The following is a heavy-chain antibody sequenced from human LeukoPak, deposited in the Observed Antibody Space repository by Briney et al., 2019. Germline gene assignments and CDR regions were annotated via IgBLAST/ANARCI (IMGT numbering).Heavy chain of an antibody. D-gene: IGHD5-12*01. CDR1: GFTFSSYC. J-gene: IGHJ3*02. Sequence: GGSLRLSCAASGFTFSSYCMNWVRQAPGKGLEWVSSISSSSSYIYYADSVKGRFTISRDNAKNSLYLQMNSLRAEDTAFYYCAREWAVATPAFDIWGQGTMVTVSS. CDR3: AREWAVATPAFDI. CDR2: ISSSSSYI. V-gene: IGHV3-21*04.